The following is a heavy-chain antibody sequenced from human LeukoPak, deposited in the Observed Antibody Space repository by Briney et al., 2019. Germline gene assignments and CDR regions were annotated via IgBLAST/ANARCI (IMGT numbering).Heavy chain of an antibody. CDR2: IYSGGST. CDR3: ANHGKQLVVRDYYGMDV. D-gene: IGHD6-6*01. J-gene: IGHJ6*02. CDR1: GFTVSSNY. Sequence: SGGSLRLSCAASGFTVSSNYMSWVRQAPGKGLEWVSVIYSGGSTYYADSVKGRFTISRDNSKNTLYLQMNSLRAEDTAVYYCANHGKQLVVRDYYGMDVWGQGTTVTVSS. V-gene: IGHV3-53*01.